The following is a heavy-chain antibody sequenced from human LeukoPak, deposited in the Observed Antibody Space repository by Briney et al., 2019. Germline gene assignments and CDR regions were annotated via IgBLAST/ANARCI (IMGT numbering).Heavy chain of an antibody. V-gene: IGHV3-7*03. J-gene: IGHJ4*02. D-gene: IGHD1-26*01. CDR2: IKQDGSVK. Sequence: GGSLRLSCAASGFTFTNYWMTWVRQAPGKGLEWVANIKQDGSVKYYVDSVKGRFTISRDNAKNSLYLQMNSLRAEDTAVYYCAKDRSKYGWSYFFIGYLGQGTLVTVSS. CDR3: AKDRSKYGWSYFFIGY. CDR1: GFTFTNYW.